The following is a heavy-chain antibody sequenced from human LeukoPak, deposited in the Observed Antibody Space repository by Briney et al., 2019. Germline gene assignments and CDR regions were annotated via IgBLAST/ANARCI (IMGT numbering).Heavy chain of an antibody. D-gene: IGHD4-11*01. Sequence: PSETLSLTCAVYGGSFSGYYWSWIRQPPGKGLEGIGEINHSGSTNYNPSLKSRVTISVDTSKNQFSLKLSSVTAADTAVYYCARGRTTETTFYYYYYGMDVWGQGTTVTVSS. J-gene: IGHJ6*02. CDR1: GGSFSGYY. CDR2: INHSGST. CDR3: ARGRTTETTFYYYYYGMDV. V-gene: IGHV4-34*01.